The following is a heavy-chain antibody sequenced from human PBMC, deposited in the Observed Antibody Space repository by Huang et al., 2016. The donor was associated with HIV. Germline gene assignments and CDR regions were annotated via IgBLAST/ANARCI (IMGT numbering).Heavy chain of an antibody. CDR1: GFMFSTFG. V-gene: IGHV3-30*18. Sequence: QVHLEESGGGVVQPGRPLRLSCTASGFMFSTFGIDGVRQAPGKRLEWVAGISNDGRRKDYVDSVKGRFTISRDNSKNRVYLQMNSLRPEDTAVYYCAKPSGDYEFFDFWGQGTVVTVSS. CDR3: AKPSGDYEFFDF. D-gene: IGHD4-17*01. J-gene: IGHJ4*02. CDR2: ISNDGRRK.